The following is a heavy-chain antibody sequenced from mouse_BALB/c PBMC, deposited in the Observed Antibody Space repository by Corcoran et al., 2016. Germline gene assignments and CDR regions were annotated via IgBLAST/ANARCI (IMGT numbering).Heavy chain of an antibody. Sequence: EVQLQQSGAELVKPGASVKLSCTASGFNIKDTYMHWVKQRPEQGLEWIGRIDPANGNTRYDPKFQGKATITADTSSNTAYLQLSSLTSEDTAVYFCARGYGSSYVYFDVWGAGSTVIVSS. D-gene: IGHD1-1*01. CDR3: ARGYGSSYVYFDV. V-gene: IGHV14-3*02. CDR2: IDPANGNT. CDR1: GFNIKDTY. J-gene: IGHJ1*01.